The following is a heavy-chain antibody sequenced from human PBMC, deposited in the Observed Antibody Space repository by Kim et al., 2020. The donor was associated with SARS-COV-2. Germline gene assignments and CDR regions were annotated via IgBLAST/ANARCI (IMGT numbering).Heavy chain of an antibody. J-gene: IGHJ6*02. Sequence: GGSLRLSCAASGFTFSDYYMSWIRQAPGKGLEWVSYISSSSSYTNYADSVKGRFTISRDNAKNSLYLQMNSLRAEDTAVYYCARGRIAVAGTRVYYYGMDVWGQGTTVTVSS. CDR2: ISSSSSYT. D-gene: IGHD6-19*01. CDR3: ARGRIAVAGTRVYYYGMDV. V-gene: IGHV3-11*06. CDR1: GFTFSDYY.